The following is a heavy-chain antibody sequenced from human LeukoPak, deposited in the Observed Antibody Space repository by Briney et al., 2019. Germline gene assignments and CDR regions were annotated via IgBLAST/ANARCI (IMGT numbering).Heavy chain of an antibody. CDR3: VRDPPRDTAMVWKY. V-gene: IGHV3-23*01. J-gene: IGHJ4*02. Sequence: PGGSLRLSCAASGFTFSSYAMSWVRQAPGKGLEWVSAISGSGGSTYYADSVKGRFTISRDNSKNTLYLQMNSLRTEDTAVYYCVRDPPRDTAMVWKYWGQGTLVTVSS. CDR1: GFTFSSYA. CDR2: ISGSGGST. D-gene: IGHD5-18*01.